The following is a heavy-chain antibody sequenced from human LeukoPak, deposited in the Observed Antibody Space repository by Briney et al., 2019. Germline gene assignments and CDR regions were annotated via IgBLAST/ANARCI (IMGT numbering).Heavy chain of an antibody. CDR3: ARDLRYFDWYYYYYYGMDV. CDR2: IWYDGSNK. J-gene: IGHJ6*04. Sequence: GGTLTLSCAASGFTFSSYGMHWVRQPPGKGLEWVAVIWYDGSNKYYADFVNGGFTISRDTSKNTLYLQMYSLRAEDTAVYYCARDLRYFDWYYYYYYGMDVWGKGTTVTVSS. V-gene: IGHV3-33*01. D-gene: IGHD3-9*01. CDR1: GFTFSSYG.